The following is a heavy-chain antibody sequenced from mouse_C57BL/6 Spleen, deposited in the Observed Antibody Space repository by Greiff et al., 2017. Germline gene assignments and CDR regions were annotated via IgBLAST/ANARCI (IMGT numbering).Heavy chain of an antibody. V-gene: IGHV5-16*01. J-gene: IGHJ4*01. CDR2: INYDGSST. CDR3: ARYGYYYGSSYAMDY. Sequence: EVQLVESEGGLVQPGSSMKLSCTASGFTFSDYYMAWVRQVPEKGLEWVANINYDGSSTYYLDSLKSRFIISRDNAKNILYLQMSSLKSEDTATYYCARYGYYYGSSYAMDYWGQGTSVTVSS. D-gene: IGHD1-1*01. CDR1: GFTFSDYY.